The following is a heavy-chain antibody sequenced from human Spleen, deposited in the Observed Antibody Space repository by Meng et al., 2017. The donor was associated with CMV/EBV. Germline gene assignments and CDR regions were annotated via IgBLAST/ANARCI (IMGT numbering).Heavy chain of an antibody. CDR3: ARVRGYCSITSCFGGLHFDY. J-gene: IGHJ4*02. V-gene: IGHV1-2*02. CDR1: GYTFTGYY. Sequence: ASVKVSCKASGYTFTGYYLHWLRQAPGQGLEWMGWINPDSGGTNYAQKFQGRVTMTRDTSISTAYMVLSRLTSDDTAVYYCARVRGYCSITSCFGGLHFDYWGQGTLVTVSS. D-gene: IGHD2-2*01. CDR2: INPDSGGT.